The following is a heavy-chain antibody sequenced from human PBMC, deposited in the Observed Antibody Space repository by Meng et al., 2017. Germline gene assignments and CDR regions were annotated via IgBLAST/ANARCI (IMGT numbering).Heavy chain of an antibody. CDR1: GFTLSSYA. J-gene: IGHJ4*02. CDR3: ARGGSYYSY. D-gene: IGHD1-26*01. Sequence: GQLVGPGGGLVQPGGSLGLPCAASGFTLSSYAMSWVRQAPGKGLEWVSVIYSGGSTYYADSVKGRFTISRDNSKNTLYLQMNSLRAEDTAVYYCARGGSYYSYWGQGTLVTVSS. CDR2: IYSGGST. V-gene: IGHV3-66*01.